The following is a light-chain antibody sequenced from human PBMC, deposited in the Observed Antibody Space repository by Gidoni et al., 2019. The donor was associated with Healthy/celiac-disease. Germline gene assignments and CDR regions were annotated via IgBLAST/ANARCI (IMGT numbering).Light chain of an antibody. V-gene: IGKV2-28*01. CDR2: LGS. CDR1: QSLLHSNGYNY. J-gene: IGKJ1*01. CDR3: MQALQTPPWT. Sequence: DIVMTHSPLSLPVTPGEPAPISCRSSQSLLHSNGYNYLDWYLQKPGQSPQLLIYLGSNRASGVPDRFSGSGSGTDFTLKISRVEAEDVGVYYCMQALQTPPWTFGQGTKVEIK.